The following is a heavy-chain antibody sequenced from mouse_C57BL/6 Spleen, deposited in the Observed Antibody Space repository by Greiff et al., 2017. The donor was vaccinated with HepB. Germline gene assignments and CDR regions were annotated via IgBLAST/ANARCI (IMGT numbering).Heavy chain of an antibody. CDR1: GFTFSDYY. Sequence: EVMLVESEGGLVQPGRSMKLSCTASGFTFSDYYIAWVRQVPEKGLEWVANINYDGSSTYYLDSLKSRFIISRDNAKNILYLQMSSLKSEDTATYYCAREEDYYFDYWGQGTTLTVSS. V-gene: IGHV5-16*01. J-gene: IGHJ2*01. CDR2: INYDGSST. CDR3: AREEDYYFDY.